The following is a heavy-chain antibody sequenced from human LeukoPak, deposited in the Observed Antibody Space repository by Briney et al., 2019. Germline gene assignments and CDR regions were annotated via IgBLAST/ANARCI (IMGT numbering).Heavy chain of an antibody. CDR3: VRVGRLLWFGL. CDR1: GFTFSNYE. Sequence: PGGSLRLSCAASGFTFSNYEMTWVRQAPGKGLEWISYISSFNDTIYYADSVKGRFAISRDNAKNSLNLQMNSLRAEDTAVYYCVRVGRLLWFGLWGQGTLVTVSS. J-gene: IGHJ4*02. V-gene: IGHV3-48*03. D-gene: IGHD3-10*01. CDR2: ISSFNDTI.